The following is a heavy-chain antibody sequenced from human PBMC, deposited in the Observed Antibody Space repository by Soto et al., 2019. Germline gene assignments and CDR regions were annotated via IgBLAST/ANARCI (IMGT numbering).Heavy chain of an antibody. V-gene: IGHV1-46*03. D-gene: IGHD3-3*01. CDR2: INPSGGST. CDR1: GYTFTSYY. CDR3: ARGDFWSGYYPPYYYYYYMDV. Sequence: ASVKVSCKASGYTFTSYYMHWVRQAPGQGLEWRGIINPSGGSTSYAQKFQGRVTMTRDTSTSTVYMELSSLRSEDTAVYYCARGDFWSGYYPPYYYYYYMDVWGKGTTVTVSS. J-gene: IGHJ6*03.